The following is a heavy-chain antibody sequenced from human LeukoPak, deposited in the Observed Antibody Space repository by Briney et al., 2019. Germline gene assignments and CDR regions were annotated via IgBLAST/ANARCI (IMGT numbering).Heavy chain of an antibody. CDR3: AKDRYVGTIFGVVIN. D-gene: IGHD3-3*01. CDR2: ISGSGGST. Sequence: GGSLRLSCAASGLTFSSYAMSWVRQAPGEGLEWVSAISGSGGSTLYADSVEGRFTISRDNSKNTLYLQMNSLRAEDTAVYNCAKDRYVGTIFGVVINWGQGTLCTVSS. V-gene: IGHV3-23*01. J-gene: IGHJ4*02. CDR1: GLTFSSYA.